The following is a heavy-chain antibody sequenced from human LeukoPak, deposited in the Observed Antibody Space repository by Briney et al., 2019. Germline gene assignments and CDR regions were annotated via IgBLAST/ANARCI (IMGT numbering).Heavy chain of an antibody. CDR1: GGSISSYY. CDR2: IYYSGST. Sequence: SETLSLTCTVSGGSISSYYWSWIRQPPGKGLEWIGYIYYSGSTNYNPSLRSRVTISVDTSKNQFSLKLSSVTAADTAVYYCARCIGSSSFARWFDPWGQGTLVTVST. CDR3: ARCIGSSSFARWFDP. J-gene: IGHJ5*02. V-gene: IGHV4-59*01. D-gene: IGHD6-6*01.